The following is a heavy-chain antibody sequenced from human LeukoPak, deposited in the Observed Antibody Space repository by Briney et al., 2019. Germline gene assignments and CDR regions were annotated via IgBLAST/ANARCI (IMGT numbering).Heavy chain of an antibody. CDR1: GFTFSSYE. CDR3: AGHDYGDYDWYFDL. D-gene: IGHD4-17*01. CDR2: ISSSGSTI. V-gene: IGHV3-48*03. Sequence: PGGSLRLSCAASGFTFSSYEMNWVRQAPGKGLEWVSYISSSGSTIYYADSVKGRFTISRDNAKNSLYLQMNSLRAEDTAVYYCAGHDYGDYDWYFDLWGRGTLVTVSS. J-gene: IGHJ2*01.